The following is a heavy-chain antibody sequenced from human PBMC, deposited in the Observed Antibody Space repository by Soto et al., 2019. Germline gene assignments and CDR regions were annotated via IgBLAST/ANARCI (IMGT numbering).Heavy chain of an antibody. CDR1: GLTVSTSY. Sequence: QPGGSLRLSCAASGLTVSTSYMSWVRHTPGKGLEWVSLIFSGGGTFYADSVKGRFTISRDNSKNMLYLQMNSLRAEDTAVYYCARDGTINSAPYYGMDVWGQGTTVTVSS. D-gene: IGHD1-1*01. J-gene: IGHJ6*02. CDR2: IFSGGGT. CDR3: ARDGTINSAPYYGMDV. V-gene: IGHV3-53*01.